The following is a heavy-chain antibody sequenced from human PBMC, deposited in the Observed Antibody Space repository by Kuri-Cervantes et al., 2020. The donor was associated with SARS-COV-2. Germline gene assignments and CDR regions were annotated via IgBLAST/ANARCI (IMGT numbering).Heavy chain of an antibody. Sequence: LSLTCAASGFTFSSYAMSWVRQAPGKGLEWVGFIRSKAYGGTTEYAASVKGRFTISRDDSKSIAYLQMNSLKTEDTAVYYCTRDPPYDFWSGYYPIHYYYYMDVWGKGTTVTVSS. D-gene: IGHD3-3*01. J-gene: IGHJ6*03. V-gene: IGHV3-49*04. CDR1: GFTFSSYA. CDR2: IRSKAYGGTT. CDR3: TRDPPYDFWSGYYPIHYYYYMDV.